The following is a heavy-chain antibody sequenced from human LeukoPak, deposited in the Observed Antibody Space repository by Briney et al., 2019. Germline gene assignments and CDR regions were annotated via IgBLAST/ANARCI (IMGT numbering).Heavy chain of an antibody. CDR3: AREVGS. CDR2: IYASGST. CDR1: GFTISTNY. D-gene: IGHD1-26*01. Sequence: QPGGSLRLSWVASGFTISTNYMSWVRQAPGKGLKWVSVIYASGSTYYADSMKGRFTISRDNSKNTLYLQMNSLRAEDTAVYYCAREVGSWGQGTLVTVSS. V-gene: IGHV3-66*01. J-gene: IGHJ5*02.